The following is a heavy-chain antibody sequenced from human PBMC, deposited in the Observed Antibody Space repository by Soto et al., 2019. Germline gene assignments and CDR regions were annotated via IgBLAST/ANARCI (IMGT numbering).Heavy chain of an antibody. CDR1: GDSISSSNYF. CDR3: ARRYGWLYFVC. Sequence: QLQLQESGPGLVKPWETLSLICTVSGDSISSSNYFWGWIRQPPGKGLEWIGTIFYSGSTYYNPCLQCWVTIPVVTSKNRFALKLPCVTAGDTALYYCARRYGWLYFVCWGQGSLVTVSS. CDR2: IFYSGST. V-gene: IGHV4-39*01. D-gene: IGHD6-19*01. J-gene: IGHJ4*02.